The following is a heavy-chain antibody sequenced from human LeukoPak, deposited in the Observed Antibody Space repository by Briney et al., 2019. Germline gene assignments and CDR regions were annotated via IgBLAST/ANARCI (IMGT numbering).Heavy chain of an antibody. J-gene: IGHJ4*02. CDR3: ARDHYYDSSGPLYYFDY. Sequence: ASVKVSCKASGYTFTGYYMHWVRQAPGQGLEWMGWINPNSGGTNYAQKFQGWVTMTRDTSISTAYMELSRLRSDDTAVYYCARDHYYDSSGPLYYFDYWGQGTLVTVSS. CDR2: INPNSGGT. V-gene: IGHV1-2*04. D-gene: IGHD3-22*01. CDR1: GYTFTGYY.